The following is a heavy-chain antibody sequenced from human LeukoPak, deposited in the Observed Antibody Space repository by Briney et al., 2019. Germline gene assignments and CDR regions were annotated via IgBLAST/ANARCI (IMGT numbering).Heavy chain of an antibody. V-gene: IGHV3-30*18. CDR1: GFSCSNYG. Sequence: GGSLRLSCAAPGFSCSNYGMHWVRQAPGKGLEWVAMISYDGKSQHYGDSVKGRFTISRDNSENTVYLQINSLRPEDSAIYYCAKDLYGGGWYNYFDPWGQGTRVTVSS. D-gene: IGHD6-19*01. CDR3: AKDLYGGGWYNYFDP. CDR2: ISYDGKSQ. J-gene: IGHJ5*02.